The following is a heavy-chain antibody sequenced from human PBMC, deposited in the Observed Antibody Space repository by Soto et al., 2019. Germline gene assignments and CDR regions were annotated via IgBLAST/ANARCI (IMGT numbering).Heavy chain of an antibody. D-gene: IGHD4-17*01. J-gene: IGHJ4*02. Sequence: PSETLSLTCTVSGGSISSGGYYWSWIRQHPGKGLEWIGYIYYSGSTYYNPSLKSRVTISVDTSKNQFSLKLSSVTAADTAVYYCAREVNDYGDELLLPYFDYCGQGTLVTVSS. CDR3: AREVNDYGDELLLPYFDY. CDR2: IYYSGST. CDR1: GGSISSGGYY. V-gene: IGHV4-31*03.